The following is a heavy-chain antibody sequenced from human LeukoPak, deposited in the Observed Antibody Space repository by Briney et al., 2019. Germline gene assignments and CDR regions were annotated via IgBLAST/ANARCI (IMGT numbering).Heavy chain of an antibody. V-gene: IGHV3-7*01. Sequence: PGGSLRLSCAASGFTFSSYWMSWVRQAPGEGLEWVANIKQDGSEKYYVDSVKGRFTISRDNSKNTLYLQMNSLRAEDTAVYYCARVSAVETRRSAFDIWGQGTMVTVSS. D-gene: IGHD4-23*01. J-gene: IGHJ3*02. CDR2: IKQDGSEK. CDR3: ARVSAVETRRSAFDI. CDR1: GFTFSSYW.